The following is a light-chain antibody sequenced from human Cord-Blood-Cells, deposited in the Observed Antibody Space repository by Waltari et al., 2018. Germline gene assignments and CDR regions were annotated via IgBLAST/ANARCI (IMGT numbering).Light chain of an antibody. CDR2: DAS. J-gene: IGKJ2*01. V-gene: IGKV1-33*01. CDR1: QDISNY. Sequence: DIPMTPSPTFLSSPVGKRTNITCQASQDISNYLNWYQQKPGKAPKLLIYDASNLETGVPSRFSGSGSGTDFTFTISSLQPEDIATYYCQQYDNLPSYTFGQGTKLEIK. CDR3: QQYDNLPSYT.